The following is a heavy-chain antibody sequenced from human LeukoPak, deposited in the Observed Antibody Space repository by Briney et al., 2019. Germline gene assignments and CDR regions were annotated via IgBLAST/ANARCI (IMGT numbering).Heavy chain of an antibody. V-gene: IGHV5-10-1*01. D-gene: IGHD2-2*01. Sequence: GESLKISCQGSGYSFTTYYITWVRQMPGKGLEWMGRIDPSDCYTNYSPSFQGHVTISSDQSISTAYLQWSSLKASDTAIYYCARRPVATNYYYGMDVWGQGTTVTVSS. J-gene: IGHJ6*02. CDR1: GYSFTTYY. CDR2: IDPSDCYT. CDR3: ARRPVATNYYYGMDV.